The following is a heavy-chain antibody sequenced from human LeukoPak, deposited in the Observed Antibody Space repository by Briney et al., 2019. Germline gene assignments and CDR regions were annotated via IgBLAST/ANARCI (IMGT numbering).Heavy chain of an antibody. CDR2: ISGDGNST. J-gene: IGHJ4*02. CDR3: ATNFGAYYYDTSGYYDF. Sequence: GGSLRLSCAASGFTFDDCAMHWVRQAPGKGLEWVSLISGDGNSTYYAGSVKGRFTISRDNSKNSLYLQMNSLRTEDTAFYYCATNFGAYYYDTSGYYDFWGQGTLVTVSS. V-gene: IGHV3-43*02. D-gene: IGHD3-22*01. CDR1: GFTFDDCA.